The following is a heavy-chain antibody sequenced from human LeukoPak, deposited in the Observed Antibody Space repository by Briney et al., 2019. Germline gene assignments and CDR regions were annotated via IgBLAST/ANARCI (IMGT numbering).Heavy chain of an antibody. Sequence: GGSLRLSCAASGFTFSSYSMNWVRQAPGKGLEWVSSISSSSSYIYYADSVKVRFTISRDNAKSTLYLQMNSLRAEDTAVYYCASDLSDMVRGVVDYWGQGTLVTVSS. CDR2: ISSSSSYI. CDR1: GFTFSSYS. J-gene: IGHJ4*02. V-gene: IGHV3-21*01. CDR3: ASDLSDMVRGVVDY. D-gene: IGHD3-10*01.